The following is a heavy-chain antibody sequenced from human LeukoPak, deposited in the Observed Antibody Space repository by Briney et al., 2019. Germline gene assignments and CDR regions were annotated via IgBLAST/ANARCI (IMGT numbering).Heavy chain of an antibody. V-gene: IGHV1-69*04. D-gene: IGHD5-12*01. CDR3: ARSNGDGYHAFDI. CDR2: IIPILGIA. J-gene: IGHJ3*02. CDR1: GGTFSSYA. Sequence: SVKVSCTASGGTFSSYAISWVRQAPGQGLEWMGRIIPILGIANYAQKFQGRVTITADKSTSTAYMELSSLRSEDTAVYYCARSNGDGYHAFDIWGQGTMVTVSS.